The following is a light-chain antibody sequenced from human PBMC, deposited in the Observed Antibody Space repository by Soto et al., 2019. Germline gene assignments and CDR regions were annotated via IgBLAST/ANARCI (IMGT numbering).Light chain of an antibody. CDR2: GAS. Sequence: EIVMTQSPATLSVSPGERATLSCRASQSVDSSLAWYQQRPGQAPRLLIYGASTRATGIPDRFSGSGSGTEFTLTISSLQSEDFAVYYCQQYHDWPPYTFGQGTKLEIK. CDR1: QSVDSS. CDR3: QQYHDWPPYT. J-gene: IGKJ2*01. V-gene: IGKV3-15*01.